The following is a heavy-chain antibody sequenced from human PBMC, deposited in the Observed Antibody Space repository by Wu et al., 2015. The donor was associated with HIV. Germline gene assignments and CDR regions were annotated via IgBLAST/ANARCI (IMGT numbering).Heavy chain of an antibody. J-gene: IGHJ4*02. CDR3: ARCGGFYGDPTLFYFDY. CDR2: INPNSGGT. CDR1: GYTFTGYY. D-gene: IGHD4-17*01. Sequence: QVQLVQSGAEVKKPGASVKVSCKASGYTFTGYYMHWVRQAPGQGLEWMGWINPNSGGTNYAQKFQGRVTMTRDTSISTAYMELSRLRSDDTAVYYCARCGGFYGDPTLFYFDYWGQGTLVTVSS. V-gene: IGHV1-2*02.